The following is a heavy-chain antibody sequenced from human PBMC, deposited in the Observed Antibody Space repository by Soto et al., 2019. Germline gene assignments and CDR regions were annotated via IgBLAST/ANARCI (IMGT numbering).Heavy chain of an antibody. CDR2: VYFNENT. CDR1: GGSISSGGYY. J-gene: IGHJ4*02. Sequence: SETLSLTCSISGGSISSGGYYWSWVLHRPGKGLEWIGYVYFNENTYYNPSLKSRVTISVGTSKSQFSLRLSSVTAADAAVYYCARQITMASGIDFWGQGISVT. D-gene: IGHD3-10*01. CDR3: ARQITMASGIDF. V-gene: IGHV4-31*03.